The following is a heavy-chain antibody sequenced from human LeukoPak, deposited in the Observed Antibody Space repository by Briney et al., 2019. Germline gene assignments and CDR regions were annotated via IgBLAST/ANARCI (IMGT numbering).Heavy chain of an antibody. V-gene: IGHV3-23*01. CDR3: AKGGITMIVVVITSDAFDI. CDR1: GFTFSSYA. D-gene: IGHD3-22*01. J-gene: IGHJ3*02. Sequence: PGGSLRLSCVVSGFTFSSYAMRWVRQAPGKGLEWVSDISGGGGSRYYADSVKGRFTISRDNSKNTLYLQMNSLRAEDTAVYYCAKGGITMIVVVITSDAFDIWGQGTMVTVSS. CDR2: ISGGGGSR.